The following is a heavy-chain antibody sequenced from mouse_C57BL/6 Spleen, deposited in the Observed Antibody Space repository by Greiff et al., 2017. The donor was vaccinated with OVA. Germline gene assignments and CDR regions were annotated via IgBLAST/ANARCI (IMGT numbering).Heavy chain of an antibody. D-gene: IGHD2-12*01. CDR3: ARHDDYRAMDY. Sequence: EVQLQESGGDLVKPGGSLKLSCAASGFTFSSYGMSWVRQTPDKRLEWVATISSGGSYTYYPDSVKGRFTISRDNAKNTLYLQMSSLKSEDTAMYYCARHDDYRAMDYWGQGTSVTVSS. CDR1: GFTFSSYG. V-gene: IGHV5-6*01. J-gene: IGHJ4*01. CDR2: ISSGGSYT.